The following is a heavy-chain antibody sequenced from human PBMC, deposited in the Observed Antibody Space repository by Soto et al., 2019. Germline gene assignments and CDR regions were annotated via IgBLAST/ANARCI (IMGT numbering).Heavy chain of an antibody. Sequence: QVQLVQSGAEVKKPGSSVKVSCKASGGTFSSYTISWVRQAPGQWRDWMGRIIPILGIANYAQKFQGRVTITADKSTSTAYMALSSLRSEDTAVYYCARDANYDFWSCYLYYWGQGTLVTVSS. CDR3: ARDANYDFWSCYLYY. J-gene: IGHJ4*02. CDR2: IIPILGIA. D-gene: IGHD3-3*01. CDR1: GGTFSSYT. V-gene: IGHV1-69*08.